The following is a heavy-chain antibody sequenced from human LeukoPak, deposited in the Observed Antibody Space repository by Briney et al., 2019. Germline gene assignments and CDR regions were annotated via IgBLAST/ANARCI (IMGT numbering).Heavy chain of an antibody. V-gene: IGHV4-4*07. Sequence: SETLSLTCTVSGGSISSYYWSWIRQPAGKGLEWIGCIYTSGSTNYNPSLKSRVTMSVDTSKNQFSLKLSSVTAADTAVYYCARDQYYDILTGYYIGRYFDYWGQGTLVTVSS. D-gene: IGHD3-9*01. J-gene: IGHJ4*02. CDR3: ARDQYYDILTGYYIGRYFDY. CDR1: GGSISSYY. CDR2: IYTSGST.